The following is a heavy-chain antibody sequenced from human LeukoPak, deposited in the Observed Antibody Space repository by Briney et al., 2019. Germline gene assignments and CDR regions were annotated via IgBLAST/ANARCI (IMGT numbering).Heavy chain of an antibody. CDR3: AKWGCSSTSCYTRYYYFDY. V-gene: IGHV3-23*01. D-gene: IGHD2-2*02. CDR2: ISGSGGST. J-gene: IGHJ4*02. Sequence: PGGSLRLSCAASGFTFSSYAMSWVRQAPGKGLEWVSAISGSGGSTYYADSVKGRFTISRDNSKNTLYLQMNSLRAEDTAVYYCAKWGCSSTSCYTRYYYFDYWGQGALVTVSS. CDR1: GFTFSSYA.